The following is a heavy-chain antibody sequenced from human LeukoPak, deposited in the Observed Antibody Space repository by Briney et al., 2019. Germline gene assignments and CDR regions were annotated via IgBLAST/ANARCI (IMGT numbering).Heavy chain of an antibody. CDR3: ARDQSGNSVAVDY. V-gene: IGHV1-2*02. D-gene: IGHD4-23*01. CDR2: INPNSGGT. Sequence: ASVKVSCRASGYTFTGYYMHWVRQAPGQGLEWMGWINPNSGGTNYAQKFQGRVTMTRDTSISTAYMELSRLRSDDTAVYYCARDQSGNSVAVDYWGQGTLVTVSS. CDR1: GYTFTGYY. J-gene: IGHJ4*02.